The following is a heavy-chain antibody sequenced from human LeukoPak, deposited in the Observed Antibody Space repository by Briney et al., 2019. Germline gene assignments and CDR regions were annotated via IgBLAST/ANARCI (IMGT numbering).Heavy chain of an antibody. V-gene: IGHV1-2*02. CDR1: GYTFTGYY. D-gene: IGHD3-22*01. J-gene: IGHJ4*02. CDR2: INPNSGGT. Sequence: ASVKVSCEASGYTFTGYYMHWVRQAPGQGLEWMGWINPNSGGTNYAQKFQGRVTMTRDTSISTAYMELSRLRSDDTAVYYCASPPLGYYDSSGPEFDYWGQGTLVTVSS. CDR3: ASPPLGYYDSSGPEFDY.